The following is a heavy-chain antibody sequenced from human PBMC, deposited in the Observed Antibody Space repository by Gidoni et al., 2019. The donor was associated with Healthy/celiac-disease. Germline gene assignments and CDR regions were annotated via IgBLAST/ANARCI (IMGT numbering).Heavy chain of an antibody. CDR3: ARKGITIFGVVSAMDV. Sequence: QVQLVESGGGLVKPGGSLRLSCAASGFTVSDYYMSWIRQAPGKGLEWVSYISSSSSYTNSADSVKGRFTISRDNAKNSLYLQMNSLRAEDTAVYYCARKGITIFGVVSAMDVWGQGTTVTVSS. CDR1: GFTVSDYY. CDR2: ISSSSSYT. V-gene: IGHV3-11*06. J-gene: IGHJ6*02. D-gene: IGHD3-3*01.